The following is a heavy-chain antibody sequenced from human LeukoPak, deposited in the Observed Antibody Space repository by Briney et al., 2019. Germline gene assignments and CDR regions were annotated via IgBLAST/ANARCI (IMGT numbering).Heavy chain of an antibody. CDR3: ARDRAASRVTDY. J-gene: IGHJ4*02. CDR1: GYTFTGYY. CDR2: INPNSGGT. V-gene: IGHV1-2*02. D-gene: IGHD2-21*02. Sequence: ASVKVSCKASGYTFTGYYMHWVRQAPGQGLEWMGWINPNSGGTNYAQKFQGRVTMTRDTSISTAYMELSRLRSDDTAVCYCARDRAASRVTDYWGQGTLVTVSS.